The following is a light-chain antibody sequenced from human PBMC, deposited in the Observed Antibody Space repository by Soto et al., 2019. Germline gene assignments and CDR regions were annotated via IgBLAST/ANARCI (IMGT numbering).Light chain of an antibody. V-gene: IGLV1-40*01. CDR1: TSKIGVGFD. J-gene: IGLJ2*01. CDR3: QSYDNGLSHFVA. CDR2: ANN. Sequence: QSVLTQPPSVSGAPGQRVTISCGDSTSKIGVGFDVHWYQQLPGKAPKLLIYANNKRPSGVPDRFSGSKSGTSASLAITGLQAGDEAHYYCQSYDNGLSHFVAFGGGTKLTVL.